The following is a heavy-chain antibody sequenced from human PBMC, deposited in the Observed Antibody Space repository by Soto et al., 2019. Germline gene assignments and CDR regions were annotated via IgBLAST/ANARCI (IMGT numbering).Heavy chain of an antibody. CDR2: ISFSGENT. CDR3: AKRFTLFGGNKLSPDAAY. D-gene: IGHD3-16*01. V-gene: IGHV3-23*01. Sequence: EVHLLESGGGLVQPGGSLRLSCAASGFTFSNHAMSWVRQTPGEGLEWVSGISFSGENTYYADSVRGRFTVSRDNSKSTLYRQMNSLRAENTAIFSCAKRFTLFGGNKLSPDAAYWGQGTLSTASS. CDR1: GFTFSNHA. J-gene: IGHJ4*02.